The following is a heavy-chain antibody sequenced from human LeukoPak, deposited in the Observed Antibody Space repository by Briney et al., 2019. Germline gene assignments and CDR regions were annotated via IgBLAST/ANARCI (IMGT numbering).Heavy chain of an antibody. Sequence: ASVKVSCKASGYTFTGYYMHWVRQAPGQGLEWMGWINPNSGGTNYAQKFQGRVTMTRDTSISTAYMELSRLRSDDTAVYYCARVCSSPSYYYYGMDVGGQGTTVTVS. D-gene: IGHD2-2*01. CDR2: INPNSGGT. J-gene: IGHJ6*02. CDR3: ARVCSSPSYYYYGMDV. V-gene: IGHV1-2*02. CDR1: GYTFTGYY.